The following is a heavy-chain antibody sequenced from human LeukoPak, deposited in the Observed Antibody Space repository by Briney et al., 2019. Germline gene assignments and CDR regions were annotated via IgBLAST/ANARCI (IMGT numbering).Heavy chain of an antibody. CDR1: GFTFSSYA. D-gene: IGHD6-19*01. Sequence: GGSLRLSCAASGFTFSSYAMSWVRQAPGKGLEWVSSISGGGDNTYYAESVKGRFTISRDNSKNTLFLQMNSLRAEDTAVFYCAKRSGYTTGWFFDFWGQGTLVTVSS. J-gene: IGHJ4*02. V-gene: IGHV3-23*01. CDR2: ISGGGDNT. CDR3: AKRSGYTTGWFFDF.